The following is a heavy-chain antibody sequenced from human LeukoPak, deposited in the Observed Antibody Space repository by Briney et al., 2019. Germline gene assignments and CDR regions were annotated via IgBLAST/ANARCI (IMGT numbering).Heavy chain of an antibody. CDR3: ARGGGYYAIDY. V-gene: IGHV3-53*01. CDR1: GFIVNSNY. Sequence: GGSLRLSCAASGFIVNSNYMNWVRQAPGKGLEWVSILYSDDTTYYADSVKGRFTISRDNSKNTLYLQMNNLRAEDTAVYYCARGGGYYAIDYWGQGTLVTVSS. D-gene: IGHD1-26*01. CDR2: LYSDDTT. J-gene: IGHJ4*02.